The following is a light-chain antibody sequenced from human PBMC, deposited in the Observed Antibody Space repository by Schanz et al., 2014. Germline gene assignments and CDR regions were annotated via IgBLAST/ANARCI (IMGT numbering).Light chain of an antibody. CDR3: QQYGSSPNA. CDR2: DAS. Sequence: EIVLTQSPATLSLSPGERATLSCRASQSVSSYLAWYQQKPGQAPRLLIYDASNRATGIPARFSGSGSGTDFTLTISSLEPEDFAVYYCQQYGSSPNAFGRGTKLEIK. V-gene: IGKV3-11*01. J-gene: IGKJ2*01. CDR1: QSVSSY.